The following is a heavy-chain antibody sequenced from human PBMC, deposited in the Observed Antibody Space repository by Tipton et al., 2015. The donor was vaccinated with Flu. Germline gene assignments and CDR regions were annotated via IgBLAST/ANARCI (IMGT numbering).Heavy chain of an antibody. V-gene: IGHV3-21*01. D-gene: IGHD3-10*01. CDR2: ITSGSTFI. CDR1: GLAFSSYS. Sequence: SLRLSCAASGLAFSSYSMNWVRQPPGKGLEWVSCITSGSTFIDYADSVKGRFTVSRDNAKNSLYLQMNSPRAEDTAVYYCTTLSPSSPRGSETLGYWGQGTLVTVSS. CDR3: TTLSPSSPRGSETLGY. J-gene: IGHJ4*02.